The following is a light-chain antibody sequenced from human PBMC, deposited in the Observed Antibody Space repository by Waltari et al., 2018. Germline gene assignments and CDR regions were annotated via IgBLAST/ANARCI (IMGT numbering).Light chain of an antibody. CDR2: HAY. CDR3: QQRADWPLT. Sequence: EIVLTQSPATLSLSPGGRATLSCRASQSIQRYLGWYQQKPCQAPRLLIYHAYNRATGVPARFSGSGSETDFTLTISSLEPEDSAIYYCQQRADWPLTFGGGTTVEIK. V-gene: IGKV3-11*01. CDR1: QSIQRY. J-gene: IGKJ4*01.